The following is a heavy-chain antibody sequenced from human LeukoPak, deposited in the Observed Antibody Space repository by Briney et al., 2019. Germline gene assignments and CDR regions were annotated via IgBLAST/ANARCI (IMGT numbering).Heavy chain of an antibody. V-gene: IGHV3-23*01. CDR3: AKARIVGTTRWTDFDY. CDR1: GFTFSSYA. CDR2: ISGGGAST. D-gene: IGHD1-26*01. Sequence: GGSLRLSCAASGFTFSSYAMTWLPQAPGKGLEGVSAISGGGASTYYADSVKGRFTISRDNSKNTLYLQMNSLRAEDTAVYYCAKARIVGTTRWTDFDYWGQGTLVTVSS. J-gene: IGHJ4*02.